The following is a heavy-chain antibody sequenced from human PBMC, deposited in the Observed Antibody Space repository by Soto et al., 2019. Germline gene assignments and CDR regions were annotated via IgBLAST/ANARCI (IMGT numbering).Heavy chain of an antibody. D-gene: IGHD3-16*01. CDR2: TSYDGSNN. CDR1: GFTFRSYV. Sequence: QVQLVESGGGVVQPGTSLRLSCVGSGFTFRSYVIHWVRQAPGKGLEWVALTSYDGSNNFYGDSVKGRFTISRDNSRNTVELQMDSLRLEDTPLYYCARWGTTGGLDVWGQGTLVSVSS. CDR3: ARWGTTGGLDV. V-gene: IGHV3-33*05. J-gene: IGHJ4*02.